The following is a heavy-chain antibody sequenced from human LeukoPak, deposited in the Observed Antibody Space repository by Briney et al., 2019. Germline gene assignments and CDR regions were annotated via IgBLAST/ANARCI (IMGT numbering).Heavy chain of an antibody. J-gene: IGHJ4*02. D-gene: IGHD2-2*01. V-gene: IGHV1-2*02. Sequence: ASVKVSCTASGYTFTDYYMHWVRQAPGQGLEWMGWINPNSGGTNYAQKFQGRVTMTRDTSISTAYMELSRLRSDDTAVYYCARGYCSSTSCYPPGNFDYWGQGTLVTVSS. CDR3: ARGYCSSTSCYPPGNFDY. CDR2: INPNSGGT. CDR1: GYTFTDYY.